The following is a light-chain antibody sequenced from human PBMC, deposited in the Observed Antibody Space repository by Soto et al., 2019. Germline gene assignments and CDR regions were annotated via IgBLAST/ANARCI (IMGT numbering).Light chain of an antibody. CDR2: GAS. Sequence: EIVMTQSPTTLSVSPGERATLSCRASQRVSTNLAWYQQKPGQVPSLLIYGASTRASGIPARFSGSGSGTEFTLTIGRLQSEDFAGYYCQQYSSSPSFGQGTRLEIK. CDR3: QQYSSSPS. J-gene: IGKJ5*01. CDR1: QRVSTN. V-gene: IGKV3-15*01.